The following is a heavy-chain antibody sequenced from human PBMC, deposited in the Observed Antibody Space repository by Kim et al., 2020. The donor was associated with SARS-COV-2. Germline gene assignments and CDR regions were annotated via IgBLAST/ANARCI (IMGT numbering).Heavy chain of an antibody. CDR1: GVSISSNSYY. CDR2: VYYSGSA. V-gene: IGHV4-39*01. D-gene: IGHD3-10*01. Sequence: SETLSLTCTVSGVSISSNSYYWGWIRQPPGKGLEWIGSVYYSGSASHNPSLRSRVTISVDTSKNQFSLKLSSLTAADTAVYYCWSLEVSMVRGLTRYYYGMDVWGQGTTVTVSS. CDR3: WSLEVSMVRGLTRYYYGMDV. J-gene: IGHJ6*02.